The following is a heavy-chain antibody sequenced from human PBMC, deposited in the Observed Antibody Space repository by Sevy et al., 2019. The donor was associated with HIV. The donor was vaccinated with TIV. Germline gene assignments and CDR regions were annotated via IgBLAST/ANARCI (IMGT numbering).Heavy chain of an antibody. Sequence: GGSLRLSCAASGLTFNSHAMSWVRPPPGRGLEWVSAIRGSGETTVYADSVRGRFTISRDNSKNALFLVMNSLRAEDTAVYYCAMDYMLNLWRGYFDSWGQGTLVTVSS. V-gene: IGHV3-23*01. CDR1: GLTFNSHA. CDR2: IRGSGETT. J-gene: IGHJ4*02. D-gene: IGHD3-3*01. CDR3: AMDYMLNLWRGYFDS.